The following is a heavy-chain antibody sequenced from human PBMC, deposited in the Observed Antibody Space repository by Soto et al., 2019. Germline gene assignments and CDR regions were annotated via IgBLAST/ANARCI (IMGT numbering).Heavy chain of an antibody. CDR1: GGSISSGGYY. Sequence: SETLSLTCTVSGGSISSGGYYWSWIRQHPGKGLEWIGYIYYSGSTYYNPSLKSRVTISVDTPKNQFSLKLSSVTAADTAVYYCARYIVATILDAFDIWGQGTMVTVSS. V-gene: IGHV4-31*03. J-gene: IGHJ3*02. CDR3: ARYIVATILDAFDI. D-gene: IGHD5-12*01. CDR2: IYYSGST.